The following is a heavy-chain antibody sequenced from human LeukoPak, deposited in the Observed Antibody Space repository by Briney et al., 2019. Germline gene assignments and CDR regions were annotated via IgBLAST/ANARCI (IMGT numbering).Heavy chain of an antibody. CDR1: GYTFTGYY. D-gene: IGHD3-10*01. CDR3: ARDHDVLLWFGELYGPFSY. Sequence: ASVKVSCKASGYTFTGYYMLWVRQAPGQGLEWMGWINPNSGGTNYAQKFQGRVTMTRDTSISTAYMELSRLRSDDTAVYYCARDHDVLLWFGELYGPFSYWGQGTLVTVSS. J-gene: IGHJ4*02. CDR2: INPNSGGT. V-gene: IGHV1-2*02.